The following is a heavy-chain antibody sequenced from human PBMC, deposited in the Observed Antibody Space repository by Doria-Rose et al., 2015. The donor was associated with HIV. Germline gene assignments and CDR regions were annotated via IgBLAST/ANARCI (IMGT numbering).Heavy chain of an antibody. CDR3: ARKIGYYDRGAGAAFQF. V-gene: IGHV5-51*01. CDR2: SPSDSGT. Sequence: SPSDSGTRYSPSFQGQVTMSVDRTISTAYLQWSSLKASDTAMYYCARKIGYYDRGAGAAFQFWGQGTLVTVSS. J-gene: IGHJ1*01. D-gene: IGHD3-22*01.